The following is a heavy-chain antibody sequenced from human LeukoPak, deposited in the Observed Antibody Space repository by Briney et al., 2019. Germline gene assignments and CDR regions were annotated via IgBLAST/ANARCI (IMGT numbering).Heavy chain of an antibody. CDR2: MYSRGDT. J-gene: IGHJ5*02. D-gene: IGHD6-13*01. Sequence: GGSLRLSCAASGFTVSDNYMSWVRQTPGKGLEWVSVMYSRGDTYYANSVKGRFTFSRDISKNTLYLQMNGMRAADTAMYYCARAAPQVPAAGVLASWGQGTLVIVSS. CDR1: GFTVSDNY. V-gene: IGHV3-53*01. CDR3: ARAAPQVPAAGVLAS.